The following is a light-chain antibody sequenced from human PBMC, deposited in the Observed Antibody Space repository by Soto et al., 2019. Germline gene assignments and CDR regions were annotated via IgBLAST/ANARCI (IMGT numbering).Light chain of an antibody. Sequence: QSALTQPASVSGSPGQSIAISCTGTSSDVGGYDYVSWYQQHPGKAPKLMIYEVNNRPSGVSNRFSGSKSGNTASLTISGLQAEDEADYYCISYTKTSTLVVFGGGTKVTVL. V-gene: IGLV2-14*01. J-gene: IGLJ2*01. CDR3: ISYTKTSTLVV. CDR1: SSDVGGYDY. CDR2: EVN.